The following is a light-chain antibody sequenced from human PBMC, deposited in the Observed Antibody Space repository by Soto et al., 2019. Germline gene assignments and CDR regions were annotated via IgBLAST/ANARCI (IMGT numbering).Light chain of an antibody. V-gene: IGKV1-39*01. CDR3: QQSYSTPRT. CDR2: AAS. CDR1: QSISSY. J-gene: IGKJ1*01. Sequence: DIQMTQSPSSLSASVGDRVTITCRASQSISSYLNWYQQKPGKAPKLPIYAASSLQSGVPSRFSGSGTGTDFPLTISSLQPEDFATYYCQQSYSTPRTFGQGTKVEIK.